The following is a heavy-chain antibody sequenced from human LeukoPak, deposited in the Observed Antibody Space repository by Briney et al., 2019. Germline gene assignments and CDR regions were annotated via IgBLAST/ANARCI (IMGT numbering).Heavy chain of an antibody. Sequence: GGSLRLSCAASGFTFRSYGMPWVGQAPGKGLEWVALISYDGSNKDCADSVKGRFTISRDNSKNTLYLQMNSLRAEDTAVYYCAKGSRWQQLAYFDYWGQGTLVTVSS. CDR3: AKGSRWQQLAYFDY. CDR2: ISYDGSNK. J-gene: IGHJ4*02. V-gene: IGHV3-30*18. CDR1: GFTFRSYG. D-gene: IGHD6-13*01.